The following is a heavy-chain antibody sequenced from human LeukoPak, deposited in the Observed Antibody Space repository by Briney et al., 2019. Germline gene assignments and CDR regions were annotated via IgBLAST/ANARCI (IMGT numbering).Heavy chain of an antibody. CDR1: GFIFSTYW. Sequence: GGSLTLSCAASGFIFSTYWMNWVRQAPGKGLEWVANIKQDGSGKYYVESVKGRFTISRDNAKNSLYLQMNSLRAEDTAVYYCARGNSSTTCPHFDFWGQGTLVTVSS. J-gene: IGHJ4*02. D-gene: IGHD2-2*01. CDR2: IKQDGSGK. CDR3: ARGNSSTTCPHFDF. V-gene: IGHV3-7*03.